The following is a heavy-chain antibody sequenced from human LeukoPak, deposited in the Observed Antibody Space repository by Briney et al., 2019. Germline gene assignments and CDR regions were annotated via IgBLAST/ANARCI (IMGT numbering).Heavy chain of an antibody. CDR1: GFTFSSYG. J-gene: IGHJ4*02. Sequence: GGTLRLSCAASGFTFSSYGMSWVRQAPGKGLEWVSYISSSGSTKYYADSVKGRFTISRDNAKNSLYLQMNSLRAEDTAVYYCARDGAVAGSFDYWGQGTLVTVSS. CDR2: ISSSGSTK. V-gene: IGHV3-48*04. D-gene: IGHD6-19*01. CDR3: ARDGAVAGSFDY.